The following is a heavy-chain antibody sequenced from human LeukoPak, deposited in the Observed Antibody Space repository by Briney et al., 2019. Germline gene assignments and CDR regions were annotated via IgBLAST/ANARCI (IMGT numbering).Heavy chain of an antibody. V-gene: IGHV4-34*01. Sequence: SETLSLTCAVYGGSFSGYYWSWIRQPPGKGLEWIGEINHSGSTNYNPSLKSRVTISVDTSKNQFSLKLSSVTAADTAVYYCARGGLLFNWFDHWGQGTLVTVSS. CDR1: GGSFSGYY. CDR3: ARGGLLFNWFDH. CDR2: INHSGST. D-gene: IGHD2/OR15-2a*01. J-gene: IGHJ5*02.